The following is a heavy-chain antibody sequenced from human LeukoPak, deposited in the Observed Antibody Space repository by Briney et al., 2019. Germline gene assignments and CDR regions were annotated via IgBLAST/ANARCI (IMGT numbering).Heavy chain of an antibody. J-gene: IGHJ4*02. CDR3: ARGVYGGNSGGTNGGY. D-gene: IGHD4-23*01. Sequence: PSETLSLTCTVSGGSISSYYWSWIRQPPGKGLEWIGYIYYRGSTNYNPSLKSRVTISVDTSKNQFSLKLSSVTAADTAAYYCARGVYGGNSGGTNGGYWGQGTLVTVSS. CDR2: IYYRGST. V-gene: IGHV4-59*01. CDR1: GGSISSYY.